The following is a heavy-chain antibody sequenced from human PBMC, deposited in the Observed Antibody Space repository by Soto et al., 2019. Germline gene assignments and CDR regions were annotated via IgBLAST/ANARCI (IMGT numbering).Heavy chain of an antibody. CDR2: INHSGST. CDR1: GGSFSVYY. CDR3: ASFVVDTSMVSGMDV. D-gene: IGHD5-18*01. V-gene: IGHV4-34*01. Sequence: SERMSLTWAVDGGSFSVYYWSWIRQPPGKGLECIGEINHSGSTNYTPYLKSRVTISVDTSKNQFSLKLSSVTAAETAVFYCASFVVDTSMVSGMDVWGQGTTVTVSS. J-gene: IGHJ6*02.